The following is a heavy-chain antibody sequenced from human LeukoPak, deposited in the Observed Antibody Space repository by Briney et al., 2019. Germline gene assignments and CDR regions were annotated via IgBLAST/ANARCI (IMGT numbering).Heavy chain of an antibody. V-gene: IGHV4-34*01. D-gene: IGHD2-8*01. CDR1: GGSISSYY. J-gene: IGHJ4*02. CDR2: INHSGST. CDR3: ARGHLINNRHYFDY. Sequence: SETLSLTCTVSGGSISSYYWSWIRQPPGKGLEWIGEINHSGSTNYNPSLKSRVTISVDTSKNQFSLKLSSVTAADTAVYYCARGHLINNRHYFDYWGQGTLVTVSS.